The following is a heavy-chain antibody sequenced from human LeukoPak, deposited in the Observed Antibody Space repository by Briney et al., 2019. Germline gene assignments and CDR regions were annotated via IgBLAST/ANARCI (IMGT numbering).Heavy chain of an antibody. J-gene: IGHJ4*02. D-gene: IGHD6-19*01. CDR1: GFTFSTSG. CDR2: ISKTSYYR. V-gene: IGHV3-21*01. Sequence: GGSLTLSCAASGFTFSTSGMSWVRQAPGKGLEGVSSISKTSYYRRYADSLKGRFTVSRDNAKNSVFLQMSSLRVEDTAVYYCAKIGVADTDAYFDFWGRGTLVTVSS. CDR3: AKIGVADTDAYFDF.